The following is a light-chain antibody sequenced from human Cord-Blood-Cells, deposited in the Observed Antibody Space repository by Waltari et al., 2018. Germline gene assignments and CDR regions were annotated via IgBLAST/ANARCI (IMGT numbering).Light chain of an antibody. Sequence: SSELTQDPAVSVALGQTVRITCQGDSLRSYYASWYQQKPGQAPVLVIYGKNNRPSGIPDRFSGASSGNTASVTITGAQAGDEADYYGNSRDSSGNHLVVGGGTKLTV. CDR1: SLRSYY. V-gene: IGLV3-19*01. J-gene: IGLJ2*01. CDR2: GKN. CDR3: NSRDSSGNHLV.